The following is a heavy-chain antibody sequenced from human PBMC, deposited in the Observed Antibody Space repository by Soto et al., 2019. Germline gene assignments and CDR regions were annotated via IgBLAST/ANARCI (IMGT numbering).Heavy chain of an antibody. CDR2: TNPDGSDI. CDR1: GFMFSSFW. J-gene: IGHJ4*02. CDR3: VSWDGSSSNY. V-gene: IGHV3-7*05. D-gene: IGHD3-22*01. Sequence: EVQLVEYGGGLVQPGGSLRLSCAASGFMFSSFWMSWVRQAPGKGLEWAAHTNPDGSDIYYVDSVKGRFAMSRDNAQNSLYLQMNSLRAEDTAVHYCVSWDGSSSNYWGQGTLVTVSS.